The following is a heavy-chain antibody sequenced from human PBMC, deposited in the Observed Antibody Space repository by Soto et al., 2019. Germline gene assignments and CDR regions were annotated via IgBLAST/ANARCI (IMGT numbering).Heavy chain of an antibody. J-gene: IGHJ5*02. Sequence: PSETLSLTCAVYGGSFSGYYWSWIRQPPGKGLEWIGEINHSGSTNYNPSLKSRVTISVDTSKNQFSLKLSSVTAADTAVYYCARGRTHPSSGWLVRSRRFDPWGQGTQVTVSS. CDR3: ARGRTHPSSGWLVRSRRFDP. V-gene: IGHV4-34*01. CDR2: INHSGST. CDR1: GGSFSGYY. D-gene: IGHD6-19*01.